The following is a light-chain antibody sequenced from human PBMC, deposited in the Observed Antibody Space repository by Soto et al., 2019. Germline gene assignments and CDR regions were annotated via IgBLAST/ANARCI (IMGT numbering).Light chain of an antibody. Sequence: SFLTHPPSCSVSCGHAVTISCSGGTLNPAMNTVDWYQQLPGTAPRLLIYVDNQRPSGVPDRFSGSRSGNKASLVITGLQPDHEAAYFCSTWAESVVKGYILLGGGT. V-gene: IGLV1-44*01. CDR2: VDN. CDR1: TLNPAMNT. CDR3: STWAESVVKGYIL. J-gene: IGLJ3*02.